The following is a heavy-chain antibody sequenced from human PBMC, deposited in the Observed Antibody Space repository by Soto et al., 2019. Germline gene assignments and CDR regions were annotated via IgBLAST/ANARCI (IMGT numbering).Heavy chain of an antibody. J-gene: IGHJ5*02. V-gene: IGHV1-18*01. Sequence: QVQLVQSGAEVKKPGASLKVSCKASGYTFTSYGITWVRQAPGQVREWMGWISAYNGNTNYAQKLQGRVTMTTDTATSTAYMELRSLRSDDTAVYYCARDPALWFGELTLNHWGQGTLVTVSS. CDR2: ISAYNGNT. D-gene: IGHD3-10*01. CDR1: GYTFTSYG. CDR3: ARDPALWFGELTLNH.